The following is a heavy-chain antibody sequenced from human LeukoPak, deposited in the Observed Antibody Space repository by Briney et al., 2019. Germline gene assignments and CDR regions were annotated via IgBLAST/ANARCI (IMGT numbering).Heavy chain of an antibody. V-gene: IGHV4-59*08. CDR3: ARHMVESRDGYLSAFDI. Sequence: PSETLSLTCTVSGGSISSYFWSWIRQPPGKGLEWIGYIYNSGSTNYNPSLKSRVTISVDTSKNQFSLKLSSVTAADTAVYYCARHMVESRDGYLSAFDIWGQGTMVTVSS. D-gene: IGHD5-24*01. J-gene: IGHJ3*02. CDR1: GGSISSYF. CDR2: IYNSGST.